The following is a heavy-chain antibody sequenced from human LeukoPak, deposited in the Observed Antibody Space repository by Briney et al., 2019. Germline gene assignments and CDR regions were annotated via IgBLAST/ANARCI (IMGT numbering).Heavy chain of an antibody. V-gene: IGHV4-59*01. Sequence: SETLSLTCTVSGGFISSYYWSWIRQPPGKGLEWIGYIYYSGSTNYNPSLKSRVTISVDTSKNQFSLKLSSVTAADTAVYYCARGGKYYGDYWYFDLWGRGTLVTVSS. D-gene: IGHD4-17*01. J-gene: IGHJ2*01. CDR1: GGFISSYY. CDR2: IYYSGST. CDR3: ARGGKYYGDYWYFDL.